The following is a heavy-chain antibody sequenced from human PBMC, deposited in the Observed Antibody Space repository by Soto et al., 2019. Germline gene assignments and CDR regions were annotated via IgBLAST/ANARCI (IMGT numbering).Heavy chain of an antibody. V-gene: IGHV4-59*01. J-gene: IGHJ5*02. CDR3: ARMHDYGDDGRWFDP. CDR1: GSSIKAYY. D-gene: IGHD4-17*01. CDR2: MYSRGRT. Sequence: PSETLSLSCAVSGSSIKAYYWSWIRQPPGKGLEWIGYMYSRGRTNHNPSLKSRVTMSVDTSKNQFSLKVNSVTAADTAVYYCARMHDYGDDGRWFDPWGQGTLVTVSS.